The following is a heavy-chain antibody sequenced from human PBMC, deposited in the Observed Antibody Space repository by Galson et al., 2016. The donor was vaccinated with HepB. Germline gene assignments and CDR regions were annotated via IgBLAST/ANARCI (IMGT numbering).Heavy chain of an antibody. CDR3: ARGGQWLGDHI. D-gene: IGHD3-10*01. CDR1: GGSLSTYY. CDR2: VYYSGTT. Sequence: ETLSLTCAVSGGSLSTYYWSWIRQPPGKGLEWIGYVYYSGTTNYNPSLQSRLTISLDTSKNQFSLKLRSVTAADTAVYFCARGGQWLGDHIWGQGTLVTVSS. J-gene: IGHJ4*02. V-gene: IGHV4-59*01.